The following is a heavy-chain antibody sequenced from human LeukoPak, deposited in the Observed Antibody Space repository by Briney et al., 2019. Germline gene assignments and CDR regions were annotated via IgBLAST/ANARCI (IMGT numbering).Heavy chain of an antibody. V-gene: IGHV5-51*01. D-gene: IGHD1-14*01. CDR1: GYRFTSYC. CDR2: IYPGDSNT. Sequence: GESLKISCQGSGYRFTSYCIGWVRQVPGQGLEWLGIIYPGDSNTRYSPSLQGQVTISADDSINTAYLQWRSLTASDTAIYYCARRKDWYFDLWGPGTLVTVSS. CDR3: ARRKDWYFDL. J-gene: IGHJ2*01.